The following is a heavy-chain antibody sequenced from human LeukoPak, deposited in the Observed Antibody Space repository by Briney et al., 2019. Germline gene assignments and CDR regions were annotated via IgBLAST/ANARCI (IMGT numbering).Heavy chain of an antibody. CDR2: INSDGSWT. V-gene: IGHV3-74*01. D-gene: IGHD6-13*01. Sequence: PGGSLRLSCAASGNYWMHWVRQVPGKGLVWVSHINSDGSWTSYADSVKGRFTISKDNAKNTVYLQMNSLRAEDTAVYYCAKDIAARRFDYWGQGTLVTVSS. CDR1: GNYW. CDR3: AKDIAARRFDY. J-gene: IGHJ4*02.